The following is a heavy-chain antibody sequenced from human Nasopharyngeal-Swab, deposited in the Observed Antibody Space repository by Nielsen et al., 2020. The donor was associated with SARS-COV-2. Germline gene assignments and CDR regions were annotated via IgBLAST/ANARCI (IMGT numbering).Heavy chain of an antibody. J-gene: IGHJ6*03. CDR2: IIPIFGTT. D-gene: IGHD3-22*01. V-gene: IGHV1-69*01. Sequence: WVRQAPGQGLEWMGGIIPIFGTTNYAQKFQGRVTITADESTSTAYMELSSLRSEDTAVYYCARVGTYYYDSSGHLNYYYYYYMDVWGKGTTVTV. CDR3: ARVGTYYYDSSGHLNYYYYYYMDV.